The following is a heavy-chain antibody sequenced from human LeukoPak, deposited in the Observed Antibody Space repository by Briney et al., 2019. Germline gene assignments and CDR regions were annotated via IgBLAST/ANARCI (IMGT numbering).Heavy chain of an antibody. Sequence: ASVKVSCKASGYTFTGYYMHWVRQAPGQGLEWMGWINPNSGGTNYAQKFQGRVTMTRDTSISTAYMELSRLRSDDTAVYYCARDQGYGGKGPYYYYYGMDVWGQGTTVTVSS. CDR2: INPNSGGT. CDR3: ARDQGYGGKGPYYYYYGMDV. D-gene: IGHD4-23*01. CDR1: GYTFTGYY. J-gene: IGHJ6*02. V-gene: IGHV1-2*02.